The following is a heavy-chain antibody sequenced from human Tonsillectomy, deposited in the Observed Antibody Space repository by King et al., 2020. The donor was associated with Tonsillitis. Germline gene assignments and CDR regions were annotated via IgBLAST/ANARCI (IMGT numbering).Heavy chain of an antibody. CDR2: INQDGSEK. J-gene: IGHJ4*02. D-gene: IGHD4-11*01. V-gene: IGHV3-7*01. CDR1: GFTFSSYW. CDR3: ARAPLATVMGYYFDY. Sequence: VPLQESGGGLVQPGGSLRLSCAASGFTFSSYWMSWVRQAPGKGLEWVANINQDGSEKYYVDSVKGRFTISRDNAKNSLYLQMSSLRAEDTAVYYCARAPLATVMGYYFDYWGQGTLVTVSS.